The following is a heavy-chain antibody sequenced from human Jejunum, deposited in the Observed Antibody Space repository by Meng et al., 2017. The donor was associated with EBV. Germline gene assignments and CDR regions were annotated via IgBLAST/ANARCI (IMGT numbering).Heavy chain of an antibody. J-gene: IGHJ4*02. CDR1: GFTFSSYS. V-gene: IGHV3-23*04. CDR3: ANDLWQNHNAPGPFEH. CDR2: ITSSGDRT. Sequence: GQLVEFGGGLIQPGGSLGLSCAASGFTFSSYSVNWVRQAPGKGLEWVSFITSSGDRTYYADSVKGRFTISRDNSKDTLYLEMNSLRAEDTAVYYCANDLWQNHNAPGPFEHWGQGTLVTVSS. D-gene: IGHD2-21*01.